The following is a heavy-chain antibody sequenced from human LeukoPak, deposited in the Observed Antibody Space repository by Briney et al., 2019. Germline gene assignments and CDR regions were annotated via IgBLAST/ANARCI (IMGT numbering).Heavy chain of an antibody. CDR1: GYTFAAYY. D-gene: IGHD2-2*02. V-gene: IGHV1-2*02. CDR2: LNPNSGDT. J-gene: IGHJ5*02. CDR3: ARAPYCDSSSCYTGSHWFDP. Sequence: ASVKVSCTASGYTFAAYYVHWVRQAPGQGLEWMGWLNPNSGDTKYAQKFQGRVTMTRDTSISTAYLEMSRLRSDDTAVYYCARAPYCDSSSCYTGSHWFDPWGQGTLVTVSS.